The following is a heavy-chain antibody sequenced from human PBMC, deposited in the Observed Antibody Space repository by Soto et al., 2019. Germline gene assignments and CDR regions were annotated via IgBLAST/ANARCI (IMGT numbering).Heavy chain of an antibody. CDR3: ARHDDHRSPPLGFHI. J-gene: IGHJ3*02. Sequence: QVQLQESGPRLVKPSETLTLKCTVSGGSVSSDKYLWGWIRQPPGKGLEWVASIRYGGATSGTTFYNPSLVGLFIISLFLSFDYVFFFLFFFFSFFFAVYYCARHDDHRSPPLGFHIWGQGTLVTVSS. D-gene: IGHD3-16*01. V-gene: IGHV4-39*01. CDR1: GGSVSSDKYL. CDR2: IRYGGATSGTT.